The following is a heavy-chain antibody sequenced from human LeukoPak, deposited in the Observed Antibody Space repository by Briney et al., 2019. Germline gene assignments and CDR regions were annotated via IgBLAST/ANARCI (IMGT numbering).Heavy chain of an antibody. V-gene: IGHV4-34*01. CDR3: ARIAGRGVGY. CDR2: INHSGST. CDR1: GGSLSNYY. J-gene: IGHJ4*02. Sequence: SETLSLTCAVYGGSLSNYYWSRIRQPPGKGLEWIGEINHSGSTNYNPTLKSRVTISVDTSNNQFSLKLRSVTAADTAVYYCARIAGRGVGYWGQGTLVTVSS. D-gene: IGHD2-21*01.